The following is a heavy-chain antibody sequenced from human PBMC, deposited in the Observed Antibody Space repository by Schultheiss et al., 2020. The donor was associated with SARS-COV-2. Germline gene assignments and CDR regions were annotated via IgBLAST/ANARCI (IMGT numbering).Heavy chain of an antibody. J-gene: IGHJ3*02. CDR2: FDPEDGET. V-gene: IGHV1-24*01. D-gene: IGHD2-15*01. Sequence: ASVKVSCKVSGYTLTELSMHWVRQAPGKGLEWMGGFDPEDGETIYAQKFQGRVTMTEDTSTDTAYMELSSLRSEDTAVYYCATGLGYCSGGSCSEAFDIWGQSTMVTVAS. CDR1: GYTLTELS. CDR3: ATGLGYCSGGSCSEAFDI.